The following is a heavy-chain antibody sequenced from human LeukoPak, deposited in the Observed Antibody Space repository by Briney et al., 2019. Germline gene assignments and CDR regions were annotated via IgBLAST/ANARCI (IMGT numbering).Heavy chain of an antibody. V-gene: IGHV1-2*02. Sequence: ASVKVSCKASGYTFTGYYLHWVRQAPGQGPEWMGKINTNSGVTDYAQDFQGRVTMTRDTSITTAYMELSRLTSDDTAVYYCARDTGFPFFDFWGQGTLVTVSS. CDR2: INTNSGVT. CDR1: GYTFTGYY. CDR3: ARDTGFPFFDF. J-gene: IGHJ4*02.